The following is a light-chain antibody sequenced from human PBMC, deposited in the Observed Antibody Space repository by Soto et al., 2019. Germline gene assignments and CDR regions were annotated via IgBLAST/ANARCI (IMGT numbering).Light chain of an antibody. CDR1: SSDIGSYNL. V-gene: IGLV2-23*01. CDR3: CSYAGSTTWV. Sequence: SALTQPASVSGSPGQSITISCTGTSSDIGSYNLVSWYQQYPGKAPKLMIYEGSKRPSGVSNRFSGSKSGNTASLTISGLQAEDEADYYCCSYAGSTTWVFGGGTKVTVL. CDR2: EGS. J-gene: IGLJ2*01.